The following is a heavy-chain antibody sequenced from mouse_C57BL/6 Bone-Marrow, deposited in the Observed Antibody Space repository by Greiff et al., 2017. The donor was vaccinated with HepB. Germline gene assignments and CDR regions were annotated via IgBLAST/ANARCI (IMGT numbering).Heavy chain of an antibody. Sequence: VQLQQSGPELVKPGASVKISCKASGYTFTDYYMNWVKQSHGKSLEWIGDINPNNGGTSYNQKFKGKATLTVDKSSSTAYMELRSLTSEDSAVYYCARGRIYGNHEGYFDVWGTGTTVTVSS. V-gene: IGHV1-26*01. CDR3: ARGRIYGNHEGYFDV. CDR1: GYTFTDYY. CDR2: INPNNGGT. J-gene: IGHJ1*03. D-gene: IGHD2-1*01.